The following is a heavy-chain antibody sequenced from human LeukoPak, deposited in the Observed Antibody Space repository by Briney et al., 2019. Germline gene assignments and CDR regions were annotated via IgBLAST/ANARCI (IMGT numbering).Heavy chain of an antibody. CDR3: ARVSDSSSWYQKGYFDY. J-gene: IGHJ4*02. CDR2: VDHTGST. CDR1: DDSITMYY. D-gene: IGHD6-13*01. V-gene: IGHV4-59*01. Sequence: SETLSLTCSVSDDSITMYYWTWIRQPPGKGLEWIGYVDHTGSTNFNPSLNGRVSISRDTTNNLFSLRLRSVTAADTAVYYCARVSDSSSWYQKGYFDYWGQGTLVTVSS.